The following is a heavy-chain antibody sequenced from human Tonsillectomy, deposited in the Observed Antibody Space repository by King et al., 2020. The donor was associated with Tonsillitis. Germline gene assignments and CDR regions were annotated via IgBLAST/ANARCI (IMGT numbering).Heavy chain of an antibody. Sequence: VQLVESGGGVVQPGGSLRLSCAASGFTFDDYAMHWVRQAPGKGLEWVSLISGDGGSTYYADSVKGRFTISRENSKNSLYLQMNSLRTEDTALYYCAKSRSYYDFWSGSQDYYYMDVWGKGTTVTVSS. CDR2: ISGDGGST. V-gene: IGHV3-43*02. CDR1: GFTFDDYA. CDR3: AKSRSYYDFWSGSQDYYYMDV. J-gene: IGHJ6*03. D-gene: IGHD3-3*01.